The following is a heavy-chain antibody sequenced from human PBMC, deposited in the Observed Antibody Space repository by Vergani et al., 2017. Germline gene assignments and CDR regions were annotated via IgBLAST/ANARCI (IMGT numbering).Heavy chain of an antibody. J-gene: IGHJ6*03. CDR3: ARVNTETNGQLYYYYYKDV. V-gene: IGHV4-34*01. CDR2: IDHTGRP. D-gene: IGHD4-11*01. CDR1: GGSFTSYH. Sequence: QVQLQQWGGGLLKPSETLSLTCVVNGGSFTSYHWTWIRQSPGGGLEWVGDIDHTGRPDYNPSLKSRLTMSVDKSRNQFSLTLNSVTATDTAIYFCARVNTETNGQLYYYYYKDVWGQGTAVTVS.